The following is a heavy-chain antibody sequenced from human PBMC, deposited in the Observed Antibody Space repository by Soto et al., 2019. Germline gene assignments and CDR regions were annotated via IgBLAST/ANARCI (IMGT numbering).Heavy chain of an antibody. CDR2: IYYSGST. CDR1: GGSISSGDYY. J-gene: IGHJ5*02. V-gene: IGHV4-30-4*01. CDR3: AGAGTGDWFDP. Sequence: SETLSLTCTVSGGSISSGDYYWSWIRQPPGKGLEWIGYIYYSGSTYYNPSLKSRVTISVDTSKNQFSLKLSSVTAADTAVYYWAGAGTGDWFDPWGQGTLVTVSS.